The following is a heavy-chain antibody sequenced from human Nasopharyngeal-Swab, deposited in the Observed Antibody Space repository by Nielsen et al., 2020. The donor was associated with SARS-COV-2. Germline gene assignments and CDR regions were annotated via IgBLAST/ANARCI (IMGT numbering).Heavy chain of an antibody. Sequence: GGSLRLSCAGSAFTFSHYAMSWVRQAPGKGLEWVSAISGSGDNTYYADSVKGRFTTSRDNPKNTLYLQMNSLRAEDTAVYYCAKPHLRYYDWLLFDYWGQGTLVTVSS. J-gene: IGHJ4*02. V-gene: IGHV3-23*01. D-gene: IGHD3-9*01. CDR3: AKPHLRYYDWLLFDY. CDR1: AFTFSHYA. CDR2: ISGSGDNT.